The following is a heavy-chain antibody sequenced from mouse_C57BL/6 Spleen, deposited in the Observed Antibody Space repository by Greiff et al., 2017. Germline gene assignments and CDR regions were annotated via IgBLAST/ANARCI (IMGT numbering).Heavy chain of an antibody. CDR3: AINTLRGYFDY. CDR1: GYTFTSYW. D-gene: IGHD1-1*01. V-gene: IGHV1-74*01. Sequence: QVQLKQPGAELVKPGASVKVSCKASGYTFTSYWMHWVKQRPGQGLEWIGRIHPSDSDTNYNQKFKGKATLTVDKSSSTAYMQLSSLTSEDSAVYYCAINTLRGYFDYWGQGTTLTVSS. J-gene: IGHJ2*01. CDR2: IHPSDSDT.